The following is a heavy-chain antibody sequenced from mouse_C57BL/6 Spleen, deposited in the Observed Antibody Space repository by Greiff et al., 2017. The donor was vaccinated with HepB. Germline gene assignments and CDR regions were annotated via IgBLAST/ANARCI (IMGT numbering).Heavy chain of an antibody. CDR2: IDPSDSET. J-gene: IGHJ4*01. Sequence: QVQLQQPGAELVRPGSSVKLSCKASGYTFTSYWMHWVKQRPIQGLEWIGNIDPSDSETHYNQKFKDKATLTVDKSSSTAYMQLSSLTSEDSAVYYCARGLRRYYAMDYWGQGTSVTVSS. CDR3: ARGLRRYYAMDY. D-gene: IGHD2-4*01. V-gene: IGHV1-52*01. CDR1: GYTFTSYW.